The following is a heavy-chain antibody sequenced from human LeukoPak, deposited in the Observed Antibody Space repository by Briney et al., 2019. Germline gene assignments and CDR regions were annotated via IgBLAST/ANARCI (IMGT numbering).Heavy chain of an antibody. J-gene: IGHJ4*02. CDR2: IISIFGTA. V-gene: IGHV1-69*13. CDR3: ASVHDAYDSSGYYFDY. D-gene: IGHD3-22*01. Sequence: ASVKVSCKASGGTFSSYGISWVRQTPGQGLEWMGGIISIFGTANYAQKFQGRVTITADESTSTAYMELSSLRSEDTAVYYCASVHDAYDSSGYYFDYWGQGTLVTVSS. CDR1: GGTFSSYG.